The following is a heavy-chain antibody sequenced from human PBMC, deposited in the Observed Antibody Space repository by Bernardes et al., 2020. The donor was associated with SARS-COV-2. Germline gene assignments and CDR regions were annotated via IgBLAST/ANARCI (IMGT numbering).Heavy chain of an antibody. CDR1: GYTFTDYY. V-gene: IGHV1-2*06. Sequence: ASVKVSCKASGYTFTDYYMHWVRQAPGQGLEWMGRINPNSGGTKFAQNLQARVSMTRDSSISTAYLELHRLTSDDTAVYYCARGIWVEYYDTSGYCPYWGQGTLVTVSS. CDR3: ARGIWVEYYDTSGYCPY. J-gene: IGHJ4*02. D-gene: IGHD3-22*01. CDR2: INPNSGGT.